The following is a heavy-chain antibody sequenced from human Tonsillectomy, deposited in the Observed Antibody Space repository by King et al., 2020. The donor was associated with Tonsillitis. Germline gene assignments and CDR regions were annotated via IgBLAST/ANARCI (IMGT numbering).Heavy chain of an antibody. CDR2: IRNDGSNK. CDR3: ANARLAEMATIIDF. V-gene: IGHV3-30*02. CDR1: GFTFSSYG. D-gene: IGHD5-24*01. Sequence: VQLVESGGGVVQPGGSLRLSCAASGFTFSSYGIHWVRQAPGKGLEWVTFIRNDGSNKYYADSVKGRFTISKDNSKNTLYLQMNSLRPEDTAVYYCANARLAEMATIIDFWGQGTLVTVSA. J-gene: IGHJ4*02.